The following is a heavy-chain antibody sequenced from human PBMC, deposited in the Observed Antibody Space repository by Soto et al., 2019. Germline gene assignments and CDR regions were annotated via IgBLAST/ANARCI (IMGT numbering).Heavy chain of an antibody. CDR2: INPNSGGT. CDR3: ASHTGGSSWYRNWFDP. Sequence: QVQLVQSGAEVKKPGASVKVSCKASGYTFTGYYMLWVRQAPGQGLEWMGWINPNSGGTNYAQKFQGRVTMTRDTSISTAYMELSRLRSDDTAVYYCASHTGGSSWYRNWFDPWGQGTLVTVSS. J-gene: IGHJ5*02. V-gene: IGHV1-2*02. CDR1: GYTFTGYY. D-gene: IGHD6-13*01.